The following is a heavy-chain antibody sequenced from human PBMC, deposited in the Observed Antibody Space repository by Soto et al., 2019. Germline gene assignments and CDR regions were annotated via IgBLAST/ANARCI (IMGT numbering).Heavy chain of an antibody. CDR1: GFNVMSYW. CDR2: VKEDGSEL. D-gene: IGHD3-16*01. CDR3: ARDIGFDYVN. J-gene: IGHJ4*02. Sequence: GGSLRLPCAVSGFNVMSYWMSWVRQAPGKGLEWVASVKEDGSELYYLHSVRGRFSISRDSAGNALHLTMNYLSAEDTGVYFCARDIGFDYVNWGQGIPVTVSS. V-gene: IGHV3-7*01.